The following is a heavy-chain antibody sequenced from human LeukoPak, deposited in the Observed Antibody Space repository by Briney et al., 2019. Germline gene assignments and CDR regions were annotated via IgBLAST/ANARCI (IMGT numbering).Heavy chain of an antibody. CDR1: GFIFSSHW. CDR3: ARDGNSGWLIWGDY. Sequence: PGGSPRLSCAATGFIFSSHWMSWVRQAPGKGLEWVANIKKDGSEKHYVDSVKGRFTISRDNAKSSLYLEMNSLRAEDTAVYYCARDGNSGWLIWGDYWGQGTLVTVSS. J-gene: IGHJ4*02. D-gene: IGHD3-9*01. CDR2: IKKDGSEK. V-gene: IGHV3-7*01.